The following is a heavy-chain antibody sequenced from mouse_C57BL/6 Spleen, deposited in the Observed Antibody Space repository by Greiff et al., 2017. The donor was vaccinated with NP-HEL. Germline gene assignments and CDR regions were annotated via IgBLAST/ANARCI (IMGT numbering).Heavy chain of an antibody. V-gene: IGHV1-50*01. Sequence: VQLQQPGAELVKPGASVKLSCKASGYTFTSYWMQWVKRRTGQGLAWIGEIDPSDIYNNYNQKVKGKATLSVDTSSSTAYMQLSSLTSEDSAVYYCARNDYSWYFDVWGTGTTVTVSS. CDR3: ARNDYSWYFDV. J-gene: IGHJ1*03. CDR1: GYTFTSYW. D-gene: IGHD2-4*01. CDR2: IDPSDIYN.